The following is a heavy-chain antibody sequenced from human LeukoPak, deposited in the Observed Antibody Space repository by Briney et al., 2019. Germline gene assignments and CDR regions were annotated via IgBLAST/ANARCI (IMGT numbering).Heavy chain of an antibody. D-gene: IGHD3-3*01. CDR1: GFTFSSYA. CDR3: VNGDNYYYYYGMDV. Sequence: GGSLRLSCSVSGFTFSSYAMHWVRQAPGKGLEYVSAINSEGGRTYYADSVKGRFSISRDNSKNTLWLQMGSLRPEDTAVYYCVNGDNYYYYYGMDVWGQGTTVTVSS. CDR2: INSEGGRT. J-gene: IGHJ6*02. V-gene: IGHV3-64D*06.